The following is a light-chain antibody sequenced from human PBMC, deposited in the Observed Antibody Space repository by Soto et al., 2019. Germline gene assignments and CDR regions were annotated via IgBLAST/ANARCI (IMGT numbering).Light chain of an antibody. CDR1: SSNIGAGYD. CDR2: GNR. Sequence: QSVLTQQPSVSGAPGQRVTISCTGISSNIGAGYDVHWYQQLPGTAPKLLIYGNRNRPSGVTDRFSGVKSVTSASLAITRPKAEDEDDYSCQSYDSSLRGVLFGGGTKLTVL. V-gene: IGLV1-40*01. CDR3: QSYDSSLRGVL. J-gene: IGLJ2*01.